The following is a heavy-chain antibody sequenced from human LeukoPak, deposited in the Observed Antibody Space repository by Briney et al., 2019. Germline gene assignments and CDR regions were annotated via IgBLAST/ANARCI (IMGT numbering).Heavy chain of an antibody. V-gene: IGHV4-39*07. CDR1: GGSISSSSHY. Sequence: SETLSLTCTVFGGSISSSSHYWGWIRQPPGEGLEWIRSIYFSGSTYYSPSLKIPVTISVDPSTNQLSLKLSSVTAADTAVYYCAREAPGVSSGYYYPYYFDYWGQGALVTVSS. CDR3: AREAPGVSSGYYYPYYFDY. J-gene: IGHJ4*02. D-gene: IGHD3-22*01. CDR2: IYFSGST.